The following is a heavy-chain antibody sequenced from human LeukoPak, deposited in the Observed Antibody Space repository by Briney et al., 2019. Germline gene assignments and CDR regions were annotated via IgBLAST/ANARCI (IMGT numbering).Heavy chain of an antibody. CDR1: GGSISSITYY. CDR2: IYYSGST. CDR3: AGRMYSSSWYYFDY. Sequence: PSETLSLTCSTVSGGSISSITYYWGWIRQPPGKGLEWIGSIYYSGSTYYNPSLKSRVTISVDTSKNQFSLKLSSVTAADTAVYYCAGRMYSSSWYYFDYWGQGTLVTVSS. D-gene: IGHD6-13*01. J-gene: IGHJ4*02. V-gene: IGHV4-39*01.